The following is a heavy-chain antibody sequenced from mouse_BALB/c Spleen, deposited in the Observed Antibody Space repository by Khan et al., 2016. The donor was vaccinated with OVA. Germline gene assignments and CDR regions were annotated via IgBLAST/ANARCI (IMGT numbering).Heavy chain of an antibody. V-gene: IGHV1-4*01. Sequence: QVQLKESGAELARPGASVKMSCKASGYTFTSYTIHWIKQRPGQGLEWIGYINPSSGYTNYNQKFKDKATLTADKSSTTDYMQLSSLTSDDSAVYDCARDGAYYRNDGWFAYWGQGTLVTVSA. J-gene: IGHJ3*01. D-gene: IGHD2-14*01. CDR1: GYTFTSYT. CDR2: INPSSGYT. CDR3: ARDGAYYRNDGWFAY.